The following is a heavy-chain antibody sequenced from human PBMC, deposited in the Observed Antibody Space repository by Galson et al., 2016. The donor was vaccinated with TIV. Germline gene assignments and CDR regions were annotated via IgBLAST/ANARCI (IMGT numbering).Heavy chain of an antibody. J-gene: IGHJ6*03. V-gene: IGHV3-23*01. D-gene: IGHD4-17*01. Sequence: SLRLSCAASGFTFSSYAMNWVRQAPGKGLEWVSSISENSGSTDYADSVKGRFTISRDNSKNTLYLQMDSLRAEDTAVYYCAKDSTTTLYYMDVWGKGTTVTVSS. CDR2: ISENSGST. CDR3: AKDSTTTLYYMDV. CDR1: GFTFSSYA.